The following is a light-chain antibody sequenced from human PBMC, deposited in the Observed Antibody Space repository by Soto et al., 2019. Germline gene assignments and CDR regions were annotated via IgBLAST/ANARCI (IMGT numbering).Light chain of an antibody. CDR1: QDISNNY. CDR2: AAS. CDR3: QQYYSYPLT. Sequence: AIRITQSPSSFSASTGDRVTITCRASQDISNNYLAWYQQKPGEAPKLLIYAASTLQSGVPSRFSGSGSGTDFTLTSSCLQSEDFATYYCQQYYSYPLTFGGGTKVEIK. V-gene: IGKV1-8*01. J-gene: IGKJ4*01.